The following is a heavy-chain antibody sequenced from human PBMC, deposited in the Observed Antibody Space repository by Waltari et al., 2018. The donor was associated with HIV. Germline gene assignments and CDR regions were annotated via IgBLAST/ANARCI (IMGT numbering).Heavy chain of an antibody. CDR2: IIPILGIA. Sequence: QVQLVQSGAEVKKPGSSVKVSCKASGGTFRSYTTSWVRQAPGQGLEWMGRIIPILGIANYAQKFQGRVTITADKSTSTAYMELSSLRSEDTAVYYCARTHSGYSDYWGQGTLVTVSS. D-gene: IGHD3-22*01. V-gene: IGHV1-69*02. J-gene: IGHJ4*02. CDR3: ARTHSGYSDY. CDR1: GGTFRSYT.